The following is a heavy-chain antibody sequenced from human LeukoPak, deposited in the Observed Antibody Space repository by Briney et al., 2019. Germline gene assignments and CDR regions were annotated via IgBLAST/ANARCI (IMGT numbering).Heavy chain of an antibody. CDR2: FYYTGDT. CDR1: GGSITSSTYS. CDR3: ARLLPYCSEGICYFWEYFDS. V-gene: IGHV4-39*02. D-gene: IGHD2-15*01. Sequence: SETLSLTCSVSGGSITSSTYSWGWIRQPPGKGLEWIGSFYYTGDTYYGPSLKSRVTISVDSSKNHFSLNLTSLTAADTAVYYSARLLPYCSEGICYFWEYFDSWGEGTLVTVSS. J-gene: IGHJ4*02.